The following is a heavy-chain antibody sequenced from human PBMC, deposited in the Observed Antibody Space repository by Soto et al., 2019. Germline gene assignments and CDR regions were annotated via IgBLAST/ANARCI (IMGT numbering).Heavy chain of an antibody. V-gene: IGHV3-30*18. D-gene: IGHD3-3*01. J-gene: IGHJ6*02. CDR3: AKDGDYDFWSLGGGYYGMDV. CDR2: ISYDGSNK. CDR1: GFTFSSYG. Sequence: GGSLRLSCAASGFTFSSYGMHWVRQAPGKGLEWVAVISYDGSNKYYADSVKGRFTISRDNSKNTLYLQMNSLRAEDTAVYYCAKDGDYDFWSLGGGYYGMDVWGQGTTVTVSS.